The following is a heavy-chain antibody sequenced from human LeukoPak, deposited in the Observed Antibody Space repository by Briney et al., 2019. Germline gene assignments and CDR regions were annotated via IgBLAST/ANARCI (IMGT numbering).Heavy chain of an antibody. D-gene: IGHD6-13*01. Sequence: PGGSLRLSCVASGFTFSNYWMHWVRQAPGKGLVWVSRIKTDGSRTNYAASVKGRFTISRDNAKNTVYLEMNSLRSEDTAVYYCARAIGSSWGKVDYWGQGTLVTVSS. V-gene: IGHV3-74*01. CDR1: GFTFSNYW. CDR3: ARAIGSSWGKVDY. CDR2: IKTDGSRT. J-gene: IGHJ4*02.